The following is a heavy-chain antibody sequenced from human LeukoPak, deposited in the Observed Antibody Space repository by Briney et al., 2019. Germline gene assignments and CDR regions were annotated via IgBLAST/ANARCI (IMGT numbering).Heavy chain of an antibody. Sequence: KPSETLSLTCTVSGXSISSSNYYWGWIRQPPGKGLEWIGSIYYSGSTYYNPSLKSRVTISVDTSKNQFSLKLSSVTAADTAVYYCSHDSTGYRDYWGQGTLVTVSS. CDR1: GXSISSSNYY. D-gene: IGHD3-22*01. J-gene: IGHJ4*02. V-gene: IGHV4-39*01. CDR2: IYYSGST. CDR3: SHDSTGYRDY.